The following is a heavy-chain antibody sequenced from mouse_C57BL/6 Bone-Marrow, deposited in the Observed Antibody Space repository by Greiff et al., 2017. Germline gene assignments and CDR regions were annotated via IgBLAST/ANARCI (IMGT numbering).Heavy chain of an antibody. CDR2: IYPGSGST. CDR1: GYTFTSYW. V-gene: IGHV1-55*01. J-gene: IGHJ2*01. Sequence: VKLMESGAELVKPGASVKMSCKASGYTFTSYWITWVKQRPGQGLEWIGDIYPGSGSTNYNEKFKSKATLTVDTSSSTAYMQLSSLTSEDSAVYYCCITTVVALDYWGQGTTLTVSS. CDR3: CITTVVALDY. D-gene: IGHD1-1*01.